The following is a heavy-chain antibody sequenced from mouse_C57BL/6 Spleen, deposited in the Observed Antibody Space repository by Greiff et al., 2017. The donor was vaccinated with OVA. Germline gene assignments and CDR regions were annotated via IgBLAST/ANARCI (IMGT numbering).Heavy chain of an antibody. CDR1: GFTFSDYG. V-gene: IGHV5-17*01. CDR3: ARDYGNLFDY. Sequence: DVMLVESGGGLVKPGGSLKLSCAASGFTFSDYGMHWVRQAPEKGLEWVAYISSGSSTIYYADTVKGRFTISRDNAKNTLFLQMTSLRSEDTAMYYCARDYGNLFDYWGQGTTLTVSS. D-gene: IGHD2-1*01. J-gene: IGHJ2*01. CDR2: ISSGSSTI.